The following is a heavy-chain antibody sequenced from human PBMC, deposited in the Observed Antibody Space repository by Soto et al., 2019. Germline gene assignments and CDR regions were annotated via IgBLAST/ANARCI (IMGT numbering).Heavy chain of an antibody. D-gene: IGHD6-13*01. CDR3: ARDWSSITAAGTEGDY. V-gene: IGHV1-18*01. J-gene: IGHJ4*02. Sequence: QVQLVQSGAEVKKPGASVKVSCKASGYTFTSYGISWVRQAPGQGLEWMGWISAYNGNTNYAQKLHGRVTMTTDTSKSTAYMELRSLRSDDTAMYYCARDWSSITAAGTEGDYWGQGTLVNVSS. CDR1: GYTFTSYG. CDR2: ISAYNGNT.